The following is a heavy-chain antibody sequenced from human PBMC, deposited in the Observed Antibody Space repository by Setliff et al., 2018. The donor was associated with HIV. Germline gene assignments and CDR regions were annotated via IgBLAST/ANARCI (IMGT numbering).Heavy chain of an antibody. CDR2: ISGNGGGR. J-gene: IGHJ4*02. CDR1: GFTFSHHA. V-gene: IGHV3-23*01. Sequence: SCEVSGFTFSHHAMNWVRQAPGKGLEWVSMISGNGGGRYYADSVKGRFTISRDNSRSTLYLVMNSLRVEDTAIFYCARSTYGNYYHFDSWGQGILVTVSS. CDR3: ARSTYGNYYHFDS. D-gene: IGHD1-7*01.